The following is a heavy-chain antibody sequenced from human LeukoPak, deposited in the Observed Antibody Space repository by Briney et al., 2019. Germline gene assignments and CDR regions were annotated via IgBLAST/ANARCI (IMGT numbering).Heavy chain of an antibody. CDR3: ARGYSYFDY. CDR1: GFTVSSNY. D-gene: IGHD5-18*01. V-gene: IGHV3-30-3*01. J-gene: IGHJ4*02. Sequence: GGSLRLSCAASGFTVSSNYMSWVRQAPGKGLEWVAVISYDGSNKYYADSVKGRFTISRDNSKNTLYLQMNSLRAEDTAVYYCARGYSYFDYWGQGTLVTVSS. CDR2: ISYDGSNK.